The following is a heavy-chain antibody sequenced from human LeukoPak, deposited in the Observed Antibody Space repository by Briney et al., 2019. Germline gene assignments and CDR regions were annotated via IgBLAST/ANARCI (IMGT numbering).Heavy chain of an antibody. Sequence: SETLSLTCTVSGGSISSSSYYWGWIRQPPGKGLEWIGSIYYSGSTYYNPSLKSRVTISVDTSKNQFSLKLSSVTAADTAVYYCARGEYYYDSSGYYLEYFQHWGQGTLVTVSS. J-gene: IGHJ1*01. CDR1: GGSISSSSYY. D-gene: IGHD3-22*01. CDR3: ARGEYYYDSSGYYLEYFQH. CDR2: IYYSGST. V-gene: IGHV4-39*01.